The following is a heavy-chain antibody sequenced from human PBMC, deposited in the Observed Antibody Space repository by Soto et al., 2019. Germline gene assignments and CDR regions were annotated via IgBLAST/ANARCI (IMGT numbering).Heavy chain of an antibody. J-gene: IGHJ6*02. V-gene: IGHV3-30*18. CDR1: GFTFTNYA. CDR3: AKEAVTTPYSYYYFAMDV. CDR2: ISYDGSDQ. D-gene: IGHD1-1*01. Sequence: QVQLVASGGGVVQPGRSLRLSCAASGFTFTNYAIHWVRQAPGKGLEWVAVISYDGSDQYYIDSVKGRFTASRDNSKYTLFLQMNSLRAEDTAVYYCAKEAVTTPYSYYYFAMDVWGQGTTVTVS.